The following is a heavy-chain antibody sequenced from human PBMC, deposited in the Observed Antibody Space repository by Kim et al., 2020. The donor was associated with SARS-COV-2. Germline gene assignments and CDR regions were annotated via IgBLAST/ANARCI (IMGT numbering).Heavy chain of an antibody. CDR1: GFTFSSYA. Sequence: GGSLRLSCAASGFTFSSYAMSWVRQAPGKGLEWVSAISGSGGSTYYADSVKGRFTISRDNSKNTLYLQMNSLRAEDTAVYYCAKDMGPLDTMVRETATDYWGQGTLVTVSS. D-gene: IGHD3-10*01. CDR2: ISGSGGST. CDR3: AKDMGPLDTMVRETATDY. V-gene: IGHV3-23*01. J-gene: IGHJ4*02.